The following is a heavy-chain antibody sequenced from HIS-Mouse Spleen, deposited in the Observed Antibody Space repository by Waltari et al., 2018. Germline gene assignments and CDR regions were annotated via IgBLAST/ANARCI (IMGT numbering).Heavy chain of an antibody. V-gene: IGHV4-39*07. J-gene: IGHJ2*01. Sequence: QLQLQESGPGLVKPSETLSLPCTVSGGSSSSSRSYWGWIRQPPGKGLEWIGSIYYSGSTYYNPSLKSRVTISVDTSKNQFSLKLSSVTAADTAVYYCAREIPYSSSWYDWYFDLWGRGTLVTVSS. D-gene: IGHD6-13*01. CDR1: GGSSSSSRSY. CDR2: IYYSGST. CDR3: AREIPYSSSWYDWYFDL.